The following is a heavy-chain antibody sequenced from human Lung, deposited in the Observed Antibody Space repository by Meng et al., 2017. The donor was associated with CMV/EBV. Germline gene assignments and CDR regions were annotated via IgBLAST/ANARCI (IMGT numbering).Heavy chain of an antibody. V-gene: IGHV1-18*01. J-gene: IGHJ5*02. CDR3: ARDLPGGTKGTWLDL. D-gene: IGHD1-14*01. Sequence: QVQPVQSGSEVEKPGASVKVSCKASGYIFNNYGVSWVRQAPGQGPEWMGWISAYNGNTNYAQNFQGRFTMTTDTSTSTAYMELRGLRSDDTAVYYCARDLPGGTKGTWLDLWGQGTLVTVPS. CDR1: GYIFNNYG. CDR2: ISAYNGNT.